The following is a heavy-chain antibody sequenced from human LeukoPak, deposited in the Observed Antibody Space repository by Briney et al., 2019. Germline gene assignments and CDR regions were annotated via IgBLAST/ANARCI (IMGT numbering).Heavy chain of an antibody. CDR3: ARAGGDHGSRLDP. V-gene: IGHV1-2*04. J-gene: IGHJ5*02. D-gene: IGHD3-10*01. CDR2: INPNSGGT. CDR1: GYTFTGYY. Sequence: GASVKVSCKASGYTFTGYYMHWVRQAPGQGLEWMGWINPNSGGTNYAQKFQGWVTMTRDTSISTAYMELSRLRSDDTAVYYCARAGGDHGSRLDPWGQGTLVTVSS.